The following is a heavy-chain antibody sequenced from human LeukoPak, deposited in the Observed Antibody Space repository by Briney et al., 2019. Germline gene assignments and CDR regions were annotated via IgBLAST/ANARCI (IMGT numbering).Heavy chain of an antibody. CDR1: GGSISSGGYY. Sequence: PSETLSLTCTVSGGSISSGGYYWSWIRQHPGKGLEWIGYIYYSGSTYYNPSLKSRVTISVDTSKNQFSLKLSSVTAADTAVYYCATGTVTRKFDYWGQGTLVTVSS. CDR2: IYYSGST. V-gene: IGHV4-61*08. J-gene: IGHJ4*02. CDR3: ATGTVTRKFDY. D-gene: IGHD4-17*01.